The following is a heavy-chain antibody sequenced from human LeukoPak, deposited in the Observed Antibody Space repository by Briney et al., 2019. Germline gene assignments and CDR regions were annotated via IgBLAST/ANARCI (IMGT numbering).Heavy chain of an antibody. V-gene: IGHV4-34*01. CDR3: ARGRAAYYDSSGYFTVGLNY. D-gene: IGHD3-22*01. CDR2: INHSGST. J-gene: IGHJ4*02. Sequence: SETLSLTCAVYGGSFSGYYWSWIRQPPGKGLEWIGEINHSGSTNYNPSLKSRVTISVDTSKNQFSLKLSSVTAADTAVYYCARGRAAYYDSSGYFTVGLNYWGQGTLVTVSS. CDR1: GGSFSGYY.